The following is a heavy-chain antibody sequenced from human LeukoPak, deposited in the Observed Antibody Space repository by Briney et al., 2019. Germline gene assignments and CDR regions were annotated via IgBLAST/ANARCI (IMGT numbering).Heavy chain of an antibody. CDR2: ISYDGSNK. Sequence: GGSLRLSCAASGFTFSSYAMHWVRQAPGKGLEWVAVISYDGSNKYYADSVKGRFTISRDNSKNTLYLQMNSLRAEDTAVYYCAKFYWPTRWGQGTLVTVSS. CDR3: AKFYWPTR. D-gene: IGHD2-8*02. J-gene: IGHJ4*02. CDR1: GFTFSSYA. V-gene: IGHV3-30-3*02.